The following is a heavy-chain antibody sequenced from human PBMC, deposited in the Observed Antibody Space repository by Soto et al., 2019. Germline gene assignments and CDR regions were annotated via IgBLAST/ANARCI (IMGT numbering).Heavy chain of an antibody. CDR3: AKDLIVEMATIGY. D-gene: IGHD3-22*01. V-gene: IGHV3-30*18. J-gene: IGHJ4*02. Sequence: QVPLVESGGGVVQPGRSLRLSCAASGFTFSSYGMHWVRQAPGKGLEWVAVISYDGSNKYYADSVKGRFTISRDNSKNTLYLQMNSLRAEDTAVYYCAKDLIVEMATIGYWGQGTLVTVSS. CDR1: GFTFSSYG. CDR2: ISYDGSNK.